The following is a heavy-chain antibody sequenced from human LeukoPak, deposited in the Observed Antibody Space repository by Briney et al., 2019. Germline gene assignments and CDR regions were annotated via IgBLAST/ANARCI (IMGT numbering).Heavy chain of an antibody. CDR3: ARGVTPKDFDY. CDR2: IKQDGSEK. J-gene: IGHJ4*02. D-gene: IGHD4-23*01. CDR1: GFTFSSYL. V-gene: IGHV3-7*01. Sequence: PGGSLRLSCAASGFTFSSYLMSWVRQAPGKGLEWVANIKQDGSEKYTVHSVKGRFTISRDNAKNSLYLKMNSLRAEDTAVYYCARGVTPKDFDYWGQGTLVTVSS.